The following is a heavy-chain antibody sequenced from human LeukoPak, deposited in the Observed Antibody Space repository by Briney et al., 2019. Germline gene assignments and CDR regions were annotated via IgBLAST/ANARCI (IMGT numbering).Heavy chain of an antibody. CDR2: ISSSSTYI. Sequence: PGGSLRLSCAASGFTFSSYSMNWVRQAPGKGLEWVSSISSSSTYIYYADSVKGRFTISRDNAKNSLYLQMNSLRAEDTAVYYCARERGTYYDSSGYYSFDYWGQGTLVTVSS. CDR1: GFTFSSYS. D-gene: IGHD3-22*01. J-gene: IGHJ4*02. V-gene: IGHV3-21*01. CDR3: ARERGTYYDSSGYYSFDY.